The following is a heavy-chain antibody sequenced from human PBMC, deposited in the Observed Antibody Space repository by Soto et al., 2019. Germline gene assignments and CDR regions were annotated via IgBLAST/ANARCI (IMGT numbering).Heavy chain of an antibody. V-gene: IGHV3-30*18. CDR1: GFTFSNFG. D-gene: IGHD3-22*01. CDR2: ITYDGSRK. CDR3: VKDSLHPLACYYYDSSGYYYFDD. Sequence: GGSLRLSCSASGFTFSNFGMHWVRQAPGKGLEWVSIITYDGSRKHYIDSVKGRFTTSRDNSKNTLYLQMSSLRAEDTAVYYCVKDSLHPLACYYYDSSGYYYFDDWGQGTLVTVSS. J-gene: IGHJ4*02.